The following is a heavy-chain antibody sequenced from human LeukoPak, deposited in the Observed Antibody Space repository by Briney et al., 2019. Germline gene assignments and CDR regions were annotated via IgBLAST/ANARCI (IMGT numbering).Heavy chain of an antibody. D-gene: IGHD6-13*01. J-gene: IGHJ5*02. CDR3: ARGPRIAAAGTGLRWFDP. V-gene: IGHV1-3*01. CDR2: INAGNGNT. CDR1: GYTFTSYA. Sequence: GASVKVSCKASGYTFTSYAMHWVRQAPGQRLEWMGWINAGNGNTKYSQKLQGRVTITRDTSASTAYMELSSLRSEDTAVYYCARGPRIAAAGTGLRWFDPWGQGTLVTVSS.